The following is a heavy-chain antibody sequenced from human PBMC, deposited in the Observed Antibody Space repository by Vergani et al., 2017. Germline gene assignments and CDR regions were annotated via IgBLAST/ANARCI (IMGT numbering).Heavy chain of an antibody. CDR3: ARIVAGSSSNWYYYYYGMDV. D-gene: IGHD3-10*01. V-gene: IGHV4-59*01. CDR1: GGSISSYY. J-gene: IGHJ6*02. CDR2: IYYSGST. Sequence: QVQLQESGPGLVKPSETLSLTCTVSGGSISSYYWSWIRQPPGKGLEWIGYIYYSGSTNYNPSLKSRVTISVDTSKNQFSLKLSSVTAADTAVYYWARIVAGSSSNWYYYYYGMDVWGQGTTVTVSS.